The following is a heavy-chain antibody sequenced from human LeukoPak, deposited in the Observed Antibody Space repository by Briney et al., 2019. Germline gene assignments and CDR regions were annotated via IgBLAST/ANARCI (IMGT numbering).Heavy chain of an antibody. CDR2: INVVNANT. J-gene: IGHJ2*01. CDR3: ARSFTGGYDRRYFDV. V-gene: IGHV1-3*01. D-gene: IGHD3-22*01. Sequence: GASEKVSCKASGYTFTSYAMQWVRQAPGQRLEWMGWINVVNANTKYSQKFQDRVTITRDTSASTAYMELSSLRSEDTAVYYCARSFTGGYDRRYFDVWGRGSLVTVSS. CDR1: GYTFTSYA.